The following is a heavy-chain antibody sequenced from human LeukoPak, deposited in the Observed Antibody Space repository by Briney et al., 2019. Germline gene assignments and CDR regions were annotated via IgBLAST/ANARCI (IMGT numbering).Heavy chain of an antibody. D-gene: IGHD3-22*01. V-gene: IGHV1-8*03. CDR2: MNPNSGNT. CDR1: GYTFTSYD. CDR3: ARGGSYYYDSSGYPGWFDP. J-gene: IGHJ5*02. Sequence: GGSLRLSCKASGYTFTSYDINWVRQATGQGLEWMGWMNPNSGNTGYAQKFQGRVTITRNTSISTAYMELSSLRSEDTAVYYCARGGSYYYDSSGYPGWFDPWGQGTLVTVSS.